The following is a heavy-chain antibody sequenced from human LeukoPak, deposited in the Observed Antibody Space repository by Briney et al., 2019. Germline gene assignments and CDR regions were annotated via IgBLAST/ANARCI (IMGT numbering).Heavy chain of an antibody. CDR1: GGSISSSSYY. J-gene: IGHJ3*02. CDR3: AREVITMVRGGAFDI. CDR2: IYYSGST. V-gene: IGHV4-39*07. Sequence: PSETLSLTCTVSGGSISSSSYYWGWIRQPPGKGLEWIGSIYYSGSTYYNPSLKSRVTISVDTSKNQFSLKLSSVTAADTAVYYCAREVITMVRGGAFDIWGQGTMVTVSS. D-gene: IGHD3-10*01.